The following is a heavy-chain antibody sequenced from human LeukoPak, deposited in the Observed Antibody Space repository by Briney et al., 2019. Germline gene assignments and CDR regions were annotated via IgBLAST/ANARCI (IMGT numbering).Heavy chain of an antibody. CDR1: GFTFSDYC. J-gene: IGHJ6*02. V-gene: IGHV3-74*01. CDR2: IKSDGSST. D-gene: IGHD2-21*02. Sequence: PGGSLRLSCAAYGFTFSDYCMHWVRQAPGEALVWVSCIKSDGSSTTYADSVKGRFTISRDNAKNTLYLQMNSLRAEDTAVYYCSRDTLSSCGGDCYSGLDVWGQGTTVTVSS. CDR3: SRDTLSSCGGDCYSGLDV.